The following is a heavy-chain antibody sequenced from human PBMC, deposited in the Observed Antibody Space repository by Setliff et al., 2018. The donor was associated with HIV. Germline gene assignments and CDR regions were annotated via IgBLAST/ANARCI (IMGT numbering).Heavy chain of an antibody. J-gene: IGHJ6*03. V-gene: IGHV4-39*01. CDR1: GASISSSSHH. D-gene: IGHD1-26*01. CDR3: ARIVWWELVATSTFFYYYMDV. Sequence: PSETLSLTCTVSGASISSSSHHWAWIRQPPGKGLEYIGNIYYTGSTHHNPSLESRVATSVDTSKNQFSLKLSSVTAADTAVYYCARIVWWELVATSTFFYYYMDVWGKGTTVTVSS. CDR2: IYYTGST.